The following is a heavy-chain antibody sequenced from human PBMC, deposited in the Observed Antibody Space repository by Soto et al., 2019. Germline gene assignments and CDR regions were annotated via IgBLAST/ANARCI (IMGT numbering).Heavy chain of an antibody. CDR2: INPNSGGT. Sequence: QVQLVQSGAEVKKPGASVKVSCKASGYTFTGHYMHWVRQAPGQGLEWMGWINPNSGGTNYAQKFQGWVTMTRDTSISTAYMELSRLRSDDTAVYYCARGVWGSSGWLKYYYGMDVWGQGTTVTVSS. V-gene: IGHV1-2*04. CDR3: ARGVWGSSGWLKYYYGMDV. CDR1: GYTFTGHY. J-gene: IGHJ6*02. D-gene: IGHD6-19*01.